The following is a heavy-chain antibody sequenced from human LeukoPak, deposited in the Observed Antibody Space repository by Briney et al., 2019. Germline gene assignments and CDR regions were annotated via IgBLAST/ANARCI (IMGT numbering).Heavy chain of an antibody. Sequence: SSETLSLTCTVSGGSASSSSYYWGWIRQPPGKGLEWIGSIYYSGSTYYNPSLKSRVTISVDTSKNQFSLKLSSVTAADTAVYYCARHRPKEAVTTSNWFDPWGQGTLVTVSS. CDR3: ARHRPKEAVTTSNWFDP. J-gene: IGHJ5*02. CDR2: IYYSGST. D-gene: IGHD4-17*01. CDR1: GGSASSSSYY. V-gene: IGHV4-39*01.